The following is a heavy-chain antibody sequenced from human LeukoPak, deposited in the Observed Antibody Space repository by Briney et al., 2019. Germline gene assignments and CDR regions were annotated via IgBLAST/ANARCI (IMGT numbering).Heavy chain of an antibody. Sequence: SETLSLTCTVSGGSISSYYWSWIRQPPGKGLEWFGYIYYSGSTNYNPSLKSRVPISVDTSKSQFSLKLSSVTAADTAVYYCARSSGYEPMYYFDYWGQGTLVTVSS. V-gene: IGHV4-59*01. J-gene: IGHJ4*02. D-gene: IGHD5-12*01. CDR2: IYYSGST. CDR1: GGSISSYY. CDR3: ARSSGYEPMYYFDY.